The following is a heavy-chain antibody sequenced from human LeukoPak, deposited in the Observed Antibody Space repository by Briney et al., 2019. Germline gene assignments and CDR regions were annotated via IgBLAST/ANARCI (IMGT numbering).Heavy chain of an antibody. Sequence: GGSLRLSCAASGFTFSGSAMHWVRQASGKGLEWVGRIRSKANSYATAYAASVKGRFTISRDDSKNTAYLQMNSLKTEDTAVYYCTRPHHRGAAAGTLSYYYYHMDVWGKGTTVTVSS. CDR1: GFTFSGSA. CDR2: IRSKANSYAT. D-gene: IGHD6-13*01. CDR3: TRPHHRGAAAGTLSYYYYHMDV. J-gene: IGHJ6*03. V-gene: IGHV3-73*01.